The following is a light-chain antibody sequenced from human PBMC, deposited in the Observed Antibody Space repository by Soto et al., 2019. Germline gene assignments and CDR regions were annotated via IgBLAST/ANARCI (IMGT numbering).Light chain of an antibody. CDR1: QSVSRR. V-gene: IGKV1-5*01. Sequence: DIQMTQSPSTLSASVGDRITITCRASQSVSRRLAWCQQKPGKAPKLLIFDASSLESGVPSRFSGRGSGTEVTLTIISRQPDDCAAYYCHPHNSYALPTFGQGTKVEIK. CDR2: DAS. J-gene: IGKJ2*01. CDR3: HPHNSYALPT.